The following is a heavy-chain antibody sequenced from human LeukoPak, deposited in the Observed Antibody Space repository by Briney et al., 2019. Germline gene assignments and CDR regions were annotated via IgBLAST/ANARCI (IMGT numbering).Heavy chain of an antibody. Sequence: WASVKVSCKVSGYTLTELSMHWVRQAPGKGLEWMGGFDPEDGETIYAQKFQGRVTMTEDTSTDTAYMELSSLRSEDTAVYYCASGYSSSWYPPGVDYWGQGTLVTVSS. J-gene: IGHJ4*02. CDR2: FDPEDGET. D-gene: IGHD6-13*01. CDR3: ASGYSSSWYPPGVDY. V-gene: IGHV1-24*01. CDR1: GYTLTELS.